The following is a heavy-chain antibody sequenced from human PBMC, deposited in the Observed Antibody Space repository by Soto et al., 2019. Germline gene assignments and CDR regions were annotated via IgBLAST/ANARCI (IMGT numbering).Heavy chain of an antibody. CDR2: ISAYKGNT. CDR3: ARVGVLSIYGQPLTWLEP. J-gene: IGHJ5*02. V-gene: IGHV1-18*01. CDR1: GYTFTSYG. Sequence: ASVKVSCKASGYTFTSYGISWVRQAPGQGLEWMGWISAYKGNTNYAQKLQGRVTMTTDTSTSTAYMELRSLRSDDTAVYYCARVGVLSIYGQPLTWLEPWGQGTLVTGSS. D-gene: IGHD3-3*01.